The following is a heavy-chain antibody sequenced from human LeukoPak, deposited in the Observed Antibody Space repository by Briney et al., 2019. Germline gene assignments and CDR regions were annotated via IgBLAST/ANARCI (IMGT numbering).Heavy chain of an antibody. V-gene: IGHV4-34*01. CDR2: INHSGST. Sequence: SETLSLTCTVSGGSISSYYWSWIRQPPGKGLEWIGEINHSGSTNYNPSLKSRVTISVDTSKNQFSLKLSSVTAADTAVYYCARVGQAGTRYWGQGTLVTVSS. J-gene: IGHJ4*02. D-gene: IGHD6-13*01. CDR3: ARVGQAGTRY. CDR1: GGSISSYY.